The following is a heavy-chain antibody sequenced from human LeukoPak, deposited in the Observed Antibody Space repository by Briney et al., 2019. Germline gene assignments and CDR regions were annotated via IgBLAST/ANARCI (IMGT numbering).Heavy chain of an antibody. CDR2: ISSSSSTI. D-gene: IGHD3-16*02. CDR1: GFTFSGYE. Sequence: PGRSLRLSCAASGFTFSGYEMNWVRQAPGKGLEWVSYISSSSSTIYYADSVKGRFTISRDNAKNSLYLQMNSLRAEDTAVYYCARAHHRRVYDYVWGSYPYWGQGTLVTVSS. V-gene: IGHV3-48*03. CDR3: ARAHHRRVYDYVWGSYPY. J-gene: IGHJ4*02.